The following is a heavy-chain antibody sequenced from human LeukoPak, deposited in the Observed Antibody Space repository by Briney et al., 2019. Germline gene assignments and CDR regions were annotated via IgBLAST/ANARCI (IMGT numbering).Heavy chain of an antibody. CDR1: GYTFTSYY. D-gene: IGHD3-10*01. J-gene: IGHJ5*02. V-gene: IGHV1-46*01. CDR2: INPSGGST. CDR3: ARERITMVRGTQYNWFDP. Sequence: GASVKVSCKASGYTFTSYYMHWVRQAPGQGLEWMGIINPSGGSTSYAQKFQGRVTMTRDTSTSTVYMELSNLRSEDTAVYYCARERITMVRGTQYNWFDPWGQGTLVTVSS.